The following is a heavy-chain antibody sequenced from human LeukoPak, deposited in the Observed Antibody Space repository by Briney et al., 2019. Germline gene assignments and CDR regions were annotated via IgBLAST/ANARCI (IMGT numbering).Heavy chain of an antibody. CDR3: ATAVSVAGDS. Sequence: GGSLRLSCAASGFTFRSNWMSWFRQGPGKGLEWVAHISPDGSETYYVDSVKGRFTISRDDAKTSVYLQMHSLRAEDTAVYYCATAVSVAGDSWGQGTLVTVSS. V-gene: IGHV3-7*01. J-gene: IGHJ5*01. CDR1: GFTFRSNW. D-gene: IGHD6-19*01. CDR2: ISPDGSET.